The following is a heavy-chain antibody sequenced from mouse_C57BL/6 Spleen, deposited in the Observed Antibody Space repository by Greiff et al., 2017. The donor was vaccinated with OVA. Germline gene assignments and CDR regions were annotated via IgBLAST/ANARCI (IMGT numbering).Heavy chain of an antibody. V-gene: IGHV1-69*01. CDR1: GYTFTSYW. Sequence: QVQLQQPGAELVMPGASVKLSCKASGYTFTSYWMHWVKQRPGQGLEWIGEIDPSDSYTNYNQEFKGKSTLTVDKSSSTAYMQLSSLTSEDSAVYYCARSLGYFDVWGTGTTVTVSS. CDR3: ARSLGYFDV. J-gene: IGHJ1*03. CDR2: IDPSDSYT.